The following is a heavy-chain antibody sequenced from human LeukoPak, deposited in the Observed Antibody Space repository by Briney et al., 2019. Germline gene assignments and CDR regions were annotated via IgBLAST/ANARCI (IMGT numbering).Heavy chain of an antibody. CDR2: IYYTGST. D-gene: IGHD2-21*01. CDR1: GASISSYY. Sequence: SETLSLTCTVSGASISSYYWSWFRQSPGKGLESIGYIYYTGSTNYNPSLKSRVTMSVDTSKNQFSLKLNSVTAADTAVYYCATRVRPISPGVFDIWGQGTLVTVSS. CDR3: ATRVRPISPGVFDI. J-gene: IGHJ3*02. V-gene: IGHV4-59*01.